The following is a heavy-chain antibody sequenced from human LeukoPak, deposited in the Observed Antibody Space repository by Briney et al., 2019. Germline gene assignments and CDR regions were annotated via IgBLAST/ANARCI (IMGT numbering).Heavy chain of an antibody. CDR1: GYTFTNYY. V-gene: IGHV1-46*01. CDR2: INPSGGST. D-gene: IGHD2-15*01. Sequence: GASVKVSCKASGYTFTNYYMHWVRQAPGQGLEWMGLINPSGGSTSYAEKFQGRVIMTRDMSTTTDYMELSSLRSEDTAVYYCARDGGYCSGGSCHRGAFDIWGQGTMVTVSS. CDR3: ARDGGYCSGGSCHRGAFDI. J-gene: IGHJ3*02.